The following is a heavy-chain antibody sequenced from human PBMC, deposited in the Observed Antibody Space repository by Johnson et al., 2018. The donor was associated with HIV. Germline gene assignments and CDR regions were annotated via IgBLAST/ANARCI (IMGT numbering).Heavy chain of an antibody. V-gene: IGHV3-23*04. J-gene: IGHJ3*02. CDR3: AKDMNNFWSGYPNDAFDI. CDR1: GFTFDDYG. Sequence: VQLVESGGGVVRPGGSLRLSCAASGFTFDDYGMSWVRQAPGKGLEWVSGISGTGASTYYADSVKGRFTISRDKSENTVYLQMNSLRAEDTAIYYCAKDMNNFWSGYPNDAFDIWGQGTMVTVSS. CDR2: ISGTGAST. D-gene: IGHD3-3*01.